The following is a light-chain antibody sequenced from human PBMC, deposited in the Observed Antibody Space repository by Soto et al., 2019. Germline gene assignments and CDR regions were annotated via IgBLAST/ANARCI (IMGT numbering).Light chain of an antibody. CDR3: SSKRDSSTLFV. CDR2: EVS. J-gene: IGLJ1*01. V-gene: IGLV2-14*02. CDR1: SSDVGRYNL. Sequence: QSVLTQPASVSGSPGQSLSISCTGASSDVGRYNLVSWYQQHPGKAPKLIISEVSKRPSGVSHRFSGSRSGNTASLTISGLLAEDEADYYCSSKRDSSTLFVFGTGTKVTVL.